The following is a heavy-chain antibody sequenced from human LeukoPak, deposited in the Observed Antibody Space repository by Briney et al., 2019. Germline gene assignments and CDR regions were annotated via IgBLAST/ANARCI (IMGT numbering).Heavy chain of an antibody. V-gene: IGHV3-23*01. CDR2: IGSDNKP. Sequence: GGSLRLSCEASGFTFSAYAMTWARQALGKGLEGVSSIGSDNKPDYSESVKGRFAISRDNSKSMLFLQLNSLRAEDTALYYCARDLHYYVAMDVRGQGTPGTVSS. CDR1: GFTFSAYA. J-gene: IGHJ6*02. D-gene: IGHD3-10*02. CDR3: ARDLHYYVAMDV.